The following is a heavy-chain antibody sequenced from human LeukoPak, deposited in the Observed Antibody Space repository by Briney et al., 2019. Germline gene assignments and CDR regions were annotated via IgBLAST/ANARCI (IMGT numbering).Heavy chain of an antibody. CDR2: ISAYNGNT. CDR3: ARDLDCSSTSCGWFDP. CDR1: GYTFTSYG. D-gene: IGHD2-2*01. Sequence: ASVKVSCKASGYTFTSYGISWVRQAPGQGLEWMGWISAYNGNTNYVQKLQGRVTMTTGTSTSTAYLELRSLISDDTAVYYCARDLDCSSTSCGWFDPWGQGTLVTVSS. V-gene: IGHV1-18*01. J-gene: IGHJ5*02.